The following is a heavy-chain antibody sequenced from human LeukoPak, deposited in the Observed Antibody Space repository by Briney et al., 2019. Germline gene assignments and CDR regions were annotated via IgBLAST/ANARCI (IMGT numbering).Heavy chain of an antibody. CDR1: GFTFSSYW. CDR2: INTDGSST. V-gene: IGHV3-74*01. J-gene: IGHJ4*02. Sequence: GGSLRLSCAASGFTFSSYWMHWVRQAPGKGLVCVSRINTDGSSTSYADSVKGRFTISRDNAKNTLYLQMNSLRAEDTAVYYCARDGRKWELLLSPAGFDYWGQGTLVTVSS. CDR3: ARDGRKWELLLSPAGFDY. D-gene: IGHD1-26*01.